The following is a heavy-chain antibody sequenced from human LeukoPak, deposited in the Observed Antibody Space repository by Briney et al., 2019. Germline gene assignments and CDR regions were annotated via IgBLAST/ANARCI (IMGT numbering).Heavy chain of an antibody. CDR1: GFTFSSYW. CDR3: ARDCCGSSHYYYYYMDV. J-gene: IGHJ6*03. D-gene: IGHD6-13*01. CDR2: IKQDGSEK. Sequence: GGSLRLSCAASGFTFSSYWMTWVRQAPGKGLEWVANIKQDGSEKYYVDSVKGRFTISRDNAKNSLSLQMNSLRAEDTALYYCARDCCGSSHYYYYYMDVWGKGTTVTVSS. V-gene: IGHV3-7*03.